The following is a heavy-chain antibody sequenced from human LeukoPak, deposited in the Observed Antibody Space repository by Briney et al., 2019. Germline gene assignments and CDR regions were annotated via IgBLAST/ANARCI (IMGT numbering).Heavy chain of an antibody. V-gene: IGHV1-2*02. CDR1: GYMFTGYY. Sequence: ASVKVSCKASGYMFTGYYIHWVRQAPGQRPEWMAWLNPNNGDTSYAQKFQDRVTITADKSTSTAYMELSSLRSEDTAVYYCARVVGLTGYSSTWYSGYYYYMDVWGKGTTVTVSS. CDR2: LNPNNGDT. D-gene: IGHD6-13*01. CDR3: ARVVGLTGYSSTWYSGYYYYMDV. J-gene: IGHJ6*03.